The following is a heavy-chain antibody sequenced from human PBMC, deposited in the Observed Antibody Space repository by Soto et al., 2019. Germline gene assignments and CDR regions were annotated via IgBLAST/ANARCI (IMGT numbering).Heavy chain of an antibody. J-gene: IGHJ4*02. V-gene: IGHV3-23*01. CDR1: GFTFTDYA. CDR2: ISGIGGST. Sequence: GSLRLSCAASGFTFTDYALSWVRQAPGKGLEWVATISGIGGSTYLADSVKGRLSISRDNSKNTVSLLMNSLRAEDTAVYFCARGSSGYISSWYYFDYWGRGTLVTVSS. D-gene: IGHD6-13*01. CDR3: ARGSSGYISSWYYFDY.